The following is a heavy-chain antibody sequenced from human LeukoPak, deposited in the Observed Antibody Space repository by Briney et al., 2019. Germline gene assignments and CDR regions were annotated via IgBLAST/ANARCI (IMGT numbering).Heavy chain of an antibody. CDR1: GGSISSSSYY. Sequence: PSETLSLTCTVSGGSISSSSYYWGWIRQPPGKGLEWIGSIYYSGSTYYNPSLKSQVTISVDTSKNQFSLKLSSVTAADTAVYYCASRVSYYYDSSGYYSPPYYYYYMDVWGKGTTITVSS. CDR3: ASRVSYYYDSSGYYSPPYYYYYMDV. D-gene: IGHD3-22*01. J-gene: IGHJ6*03. V-gene: IGHV4-39*01. CDR2: IYYSGST.